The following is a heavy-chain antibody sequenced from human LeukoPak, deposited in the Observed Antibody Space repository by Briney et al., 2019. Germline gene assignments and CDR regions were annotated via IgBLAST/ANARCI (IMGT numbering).Heavy chain of an antibody. D-gene: IGHD2-2*01. J-gene: IGHJ6*02. Sequence: SETLSLTCAVYGGSFSGYYWSWIRQPPGKGLEWIGEINHSGSTNYNPSLKSRVTISVDTSKNQFSLKLSSVTAADTAVYYCAGGIDIVVVPAASRRGGGMDVWGQGTTVTVSS. CDR2: INHSGST. CDR3: AGGIDIVVVPAASRRGGGMDV. V-gene: IGHV4-34*01. CDR1: GGSFSGYY.